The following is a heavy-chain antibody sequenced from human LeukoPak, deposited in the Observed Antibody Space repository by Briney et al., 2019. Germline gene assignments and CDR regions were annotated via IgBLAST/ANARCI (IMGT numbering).Heavy chain of an antibody. V-gene: IGHV1-18*01. J-gene: IGHJ6*02. D-gene: IGHD1-7*01. CDR1: GYTFTSYG. CDR2: ISAYNGNT. CDR3: ARRGTGTSHYHYGMDV. Sequence: ASVKVSCKASGYTFTSYGISWVRQAPGQGPEWMGWISAYNGNTNYAQKLQGRVTMTTDTSTSTAYMERRSLRSDDTAVYYCARRGTGTSHYHYGMDVWGQGTTVTVSS.